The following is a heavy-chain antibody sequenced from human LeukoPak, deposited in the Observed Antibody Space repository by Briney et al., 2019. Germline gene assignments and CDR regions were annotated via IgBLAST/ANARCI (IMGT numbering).Heavy chain of an antibody. J-gene: IGHJ4*02. CDR3: ARDLLGCSSTSCSL. CDR1: GFTFSSYS. V-gene: IGHV3-21*01. Sequence: GGSLRLSCAASGFTFSSYSMNWVRQAPGKGLEWVSSISSSSYIYYADSVKGRFTISRDNAKNSLYLQMNSLRAEDTAVYYCARDLLGCSSTSCSLWGQGTLVTVSS. D-gene: IGHD2-2*01. CDR2: ISSSSYI.